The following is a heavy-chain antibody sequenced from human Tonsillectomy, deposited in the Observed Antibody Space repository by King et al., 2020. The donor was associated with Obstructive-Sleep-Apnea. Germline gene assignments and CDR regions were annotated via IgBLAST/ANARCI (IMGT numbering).Heavy chain of an antibody. CDR3: AVALDDGYNPFDY. Sequence: QLQESGPGLVKPSETLSLTCTVSGGSISSSSYYWGWIRQPPGKGLEWIGTIYYSGSTYYNPSLKSRVTISVDTSKNQFSLKLSSVTAADTAVYYCAVALDDGYNPFDYWGQGTLVTVSS. CDR2: IYYSGST. V-gene: IGHV4-39*07. J-gene: IGHJ4*02. D-gene: IGHD5-24*01. CDR1: GGSISSSSYY.